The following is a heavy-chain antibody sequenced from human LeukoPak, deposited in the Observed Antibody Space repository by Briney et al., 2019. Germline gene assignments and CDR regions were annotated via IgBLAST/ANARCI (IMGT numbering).Heavy chain of an antibody. V-gene: IGHV4-34*01. CDR1: GGSISSYY. CDR2: INHSGST. CDR3: ARYCGGDCYSTFVRGFDP. D-gene: IGHD2-21*02. Sequence: SETLSLTCTVSGGSISSYYWSWIRQPPGKGLEWIGEINHSGSTNYNPSLKSRVTISVDTSKNQFSLKLSSVTAADTAVYYCARYCGGDCYSTFVRGFDPWGQGTLVTVSS. J-gene: IGHJ5*02.